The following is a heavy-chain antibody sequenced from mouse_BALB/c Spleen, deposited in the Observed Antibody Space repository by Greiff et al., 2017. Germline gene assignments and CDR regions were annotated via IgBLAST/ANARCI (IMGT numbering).Heavy chain of an antibody. CDR1: GFTFSSYA. Sequence: EVKLMESGGGLVKPGGSLKLSCAASGFTFSSYAMSWVRQTPEKRLEWVATISSGGSYTYYPDSVKGRITISRDTAKNTLYLKMSSLGAEDTAMCYCGRRSDYDSFDYWGQGTTLTVSA. CDR3: GRRSDYDSFDY. CDR2: ISSGGSYT. J-gene: IGHJ2*01. D-gene: IGHD2-4*01. V-gene: IGHV5-9-3*01.